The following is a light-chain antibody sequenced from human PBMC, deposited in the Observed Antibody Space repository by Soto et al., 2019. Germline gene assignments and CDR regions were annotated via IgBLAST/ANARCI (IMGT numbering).Light chain of an antibody. CDR1: SSDVGAYNY. CDR3: FSHRGGDSHV. CDR2: GVT. J-gene: IGLJ1*01. V-gene: IGLV2-14*01. Sequence: QSALTQPASVSGSPGQSITISCTGTSSDVGAYNYVSWYQQYPGKAPKLMIYGVTNRPSGVSNRFSGSKTGNTASLTISGLQAEDEAAYYCFSHRGGDSHVFGTGTKVTVL.